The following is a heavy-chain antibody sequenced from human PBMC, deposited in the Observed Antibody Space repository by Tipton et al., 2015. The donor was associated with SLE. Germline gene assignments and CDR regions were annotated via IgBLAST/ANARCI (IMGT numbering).Heavy chain of an antibody. D-gene: IGHD3-3*01. CDR2: IYYSGST. CDR3: ARDGYDFWSGYWDY. V-gene: IGHV4-59*01. J-gene: IGHJ4*02. CDR1: GGSISSYY. Sequence: TLSLTCTVSGGSISSYYWSWIRQPPGKGLEWIGSIYYSGSTNYNPSLKSRVTISVDTSKNQFSLKLSSVTAADTAVYYCARDGYDFWSGYWDYWGQGTLVTVSS.